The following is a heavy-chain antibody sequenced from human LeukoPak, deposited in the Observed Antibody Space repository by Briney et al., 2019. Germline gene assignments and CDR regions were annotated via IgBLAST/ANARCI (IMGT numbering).Heavy chain of an antibody. CDR3: AKRLVAAGPYFDY. J-gene: IGHJ4*02. D-gene: IGHD6-13*01. Sequence: PGGSLRLSRAASGFTFSSYDMSWVRQAPGKGLEWVSAISGSGSSTYYADSVKGRFTISRDNSKNTLFLQMNSLRAEDTAVYYCAKRLVAAGPYFDYWGQGTLVTVSS. CDR1: GFTFSSYD. V-gene: IGHV3-23*01. CDR2: ISGSGSST.